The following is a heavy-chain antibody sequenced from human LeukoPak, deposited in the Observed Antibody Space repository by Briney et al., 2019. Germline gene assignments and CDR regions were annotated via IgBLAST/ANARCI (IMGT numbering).Heavy chain of an antibody. CDR3: AKEIAAIGLPAVDH. V-gene: IGHV3-23*01. Sequence: GGSLRLSCAASRFTFSNYAMSWVRQAPGKGLEWVSGISSDGGTFYPDSVKGRFTISRDNSKNTLYLQMNSLGAADTAIYYCAKEIAAIGLPAVDHWGQGTLVTVSS. CDR1: RFTFSNYA. J-gene: IGHJ4*02. D-gene: IGHD6-13*01. CDR2: ISSDGGT.